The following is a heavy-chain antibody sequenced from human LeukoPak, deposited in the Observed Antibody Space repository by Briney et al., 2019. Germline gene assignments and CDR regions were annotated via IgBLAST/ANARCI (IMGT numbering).Heavy chain of an antibody. Sequence: GGSLRLSCAASGFTFSSYAMSWVRQAPGKGLEWVSVIYSGDSTYYADSVKGRFTISRDNSKNTVYLQMNSLRAGDTAVYYCARGKWNYPFDYWGQGTLVTVSS. CDR3: ARGKWNYPFDY. CDR2: IYSGDST. D-gene: IGHD1-7*01. J-gene: IGHJ4*02. CDR1: GFTFSSYA. V-gene: IGHV3-53*01.